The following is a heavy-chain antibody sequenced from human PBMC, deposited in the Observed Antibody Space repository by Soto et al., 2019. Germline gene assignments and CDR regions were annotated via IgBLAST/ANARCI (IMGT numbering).Heavy chain of an antibody. V-gene: IGHV1-2*02. CDR3: AREGPHMNDFDY. D-gene: IGHD2-21*01. CDR2: NNPNSGGT. Sequence: QVRLVQSGAEVKKPGASVKVSCKASGYTFTGYYMHWVRQAPGQGLEWMGWNNPNSGGTNYAQKYQGRGTITKETTISTAYMELSRLRSDDTAVYYCAREGPHMNDFDYWGQGTLVTVSS. J-gene: IGHJ4*02. CDR1: GYTFTGYY.